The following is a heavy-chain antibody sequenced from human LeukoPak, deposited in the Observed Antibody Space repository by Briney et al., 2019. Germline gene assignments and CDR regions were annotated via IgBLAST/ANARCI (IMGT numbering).Heavy chain of an antibody. CDR3: ARVSAAPYYYYGMDV. CDR1: GGSLSSGGYS. Sequence: PSQTLSLTCAVSGGSLSSGGYSWSWIRQPPGKGLEWIGYIYHSESTYYNPSLKSRVTISVDRSKNQFSLKLSSVTAADTAVYYCARVSAAPYYYYGMDVWGQGTTVTVSS. V-gene: IGHV4-30-2*01. D-gene: IGHD1-26*01. J-gene: IGHJ6*02. CDR2: IYHSEST.